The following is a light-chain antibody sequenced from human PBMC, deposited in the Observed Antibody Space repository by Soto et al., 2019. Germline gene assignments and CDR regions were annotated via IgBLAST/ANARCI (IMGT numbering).Light chain of an antibody. CDR2: EVT. Sequence: ALTQPASVSGSPGQSITISCTGTSSDVGGYNSVSWYQQHPGKAPKLVIYEVTNRPSGISNRFSGSKSGNTASLTISGLQAEDEADYYCSSYTSSSTRVFGTGTKVTVL. J-gene: IGLJ1*01. V-gene: IGLV2-14*01. CDR3: SSYTSSSTRV. CDR1: SSDVGGYNS.